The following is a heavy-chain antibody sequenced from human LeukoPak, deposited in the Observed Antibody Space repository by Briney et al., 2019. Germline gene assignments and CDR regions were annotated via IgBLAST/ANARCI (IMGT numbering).Heavy chain of an antibody. CDR1: GGSISYYY. V-gene: IGHV4-30-4*08. D-gene: IGHD3-9*01. J-gene: IGHJ3*02. CDR2: IYYSGST. Sequence: PSETLSLTCTVSGGSISYYYWSWIRQPPGKGLEWIGYIYYSGSTYYNPSLKSRVTISVDTSKNQFSLKLSSVTAADTAVYYCARTGYLADAFDIWGQGTMVTVSS. CDR3: ARTGYLADAFDI.